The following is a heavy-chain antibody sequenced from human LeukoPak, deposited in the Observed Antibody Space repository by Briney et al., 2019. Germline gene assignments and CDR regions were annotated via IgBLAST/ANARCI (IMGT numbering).Heavy chain of an antibody. CDR3: ARTDYYDSSGYADY. D-gene: IGHD3-22*01. V-gene: IGHV3-11*04. J-gene: IGHJ4*02. Sequence: GGSLRLSCAASGFTFSDYYMSWIRQAPGKGLEWVSHISRSGSTRYYADSLKGRFTISRDNAKNSLYLQMNSLRDEDTAVYYCARTDYYDSSGYADYWGQGTLVTVSS. CDR1: GFTFSDYY. CDR2: ISRSGSTR.